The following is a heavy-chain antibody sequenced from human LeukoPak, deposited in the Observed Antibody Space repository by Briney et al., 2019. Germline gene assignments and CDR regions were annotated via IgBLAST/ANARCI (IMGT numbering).Heavy chain of an antibody. J-gene: IGHJ4*02. CDR3: ARDRWLGEWYSSSWYGFDY. CDR1: GGSISSSSYY. Sequence: SETLSLTCTVSGGSISSSSYYWGWIRQPPGKGLEWIGSIYYSGSTYYNPSLKSRVTISVDTSKNQFSLKLSSVTAADTAVYYCARDRWLGEWYSSSWYGFDYWGQGTLVTVSS. CDR2: IYYSGST. D-gene: IGHD6-13*01. V-gene: IGHV4-39*02.